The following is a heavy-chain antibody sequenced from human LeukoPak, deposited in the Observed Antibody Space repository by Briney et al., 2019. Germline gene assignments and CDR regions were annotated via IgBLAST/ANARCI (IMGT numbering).Heavy chain of an antibody. J-gene: IGHJ4*02. Sequence: PETLSLTCTVSGGSISSNNYYWGCIRQPPGKGLEWIGAIHYSGRIYYNPSLKSRITISVDTSKNQFSLKLNSVTAADTAVYYCARLQLWFSGVDYWGQGTLVTVSS. CDR2: IHYSGRI. CDR3: ARLQLWFSGVDY. CDR1: GGSISSNNYY. D-gene: IGHD5-18*01. V-gene: IGHV4-39*01.